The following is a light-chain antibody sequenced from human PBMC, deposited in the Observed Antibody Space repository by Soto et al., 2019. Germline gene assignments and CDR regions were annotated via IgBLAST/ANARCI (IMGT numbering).Light chain of an antibody. J-gene: IGKJ1*01. Sequence: EIVMTQSPPTLSVSPGERVTLSCRASEGVGSNLALYNHKPGQAPRIVVFGASTRAAGVPPRFSGSGSGSQSTLTIDSMQSEDSGVYYCQQYENWPRTFGQGTKVDIK. V-gene: IGKV3-15*01. CDR2: GAS. CDR3: QQYENWPRT. CDR1: EGVGSN.